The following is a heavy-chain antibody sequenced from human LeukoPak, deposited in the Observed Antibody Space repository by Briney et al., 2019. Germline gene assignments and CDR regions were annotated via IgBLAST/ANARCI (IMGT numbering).Heavy chain of an antibody. J-gene: IGHJ4*02. D-gene: IGHD3-3*01. CDR2: IYYSGST. V-gene: IGHV4-31*03. CDR1: GGSISSGGYY. Sequence: SETLSLTCTVSGGSISSGGYYWSWIRQHPGKGLEWIGYIYYSGSTYYNPSLKSRVTISVDTSKNQFSLKLSSVTAADTAVYYCAADFWSGYTYFDYWGQGTLVTVSS. CDR3: AADFWSGYTYFDY.